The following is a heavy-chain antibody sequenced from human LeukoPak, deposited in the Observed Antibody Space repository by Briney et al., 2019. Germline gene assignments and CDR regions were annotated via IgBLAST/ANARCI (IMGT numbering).Heavy chain of an antibody. V-gene: IGHV3-33*06. Sequence: GGSLRLSCAASGFTFSSYGMHWVRQAPGKGLEWVAVIWYDGSNKYYADSVKGRFTISRDNSKNTLYLQMNSLRAEDTAVYYCAKDGPTVTTPGSYMDVWGKGTTVTVSS. CDR2: IWYDGSNK. D-gene: IGHD4-11*01. CDR1: GFTFSSYG. CDR3: AKDGPTVTTPGSYMDV. J-gene: IGHJ6*03.